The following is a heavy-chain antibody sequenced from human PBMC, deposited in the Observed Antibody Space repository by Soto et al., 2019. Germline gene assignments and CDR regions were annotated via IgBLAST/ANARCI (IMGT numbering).Heavy chain of an antibody. J-gene: IGHJ4*02. D-gene: IGHD2-15*01. CDR1: GFTFSSYW. Sequence: EVQLVESGGGLVQPGGSLRLSCAASGFTFSSYWMHWVRQAPGKGLVWVSRINSDGSSTSYADSVKGRFTISRDNAKNTLYLQMNSLRAEDMAVYYGVRTSLVVAAATREDYWGQGTLVTVSS. CDR2: INSDGSST. CDR3: VRTSLVVAAATREDY. V-gene: IGHV3-74*01.